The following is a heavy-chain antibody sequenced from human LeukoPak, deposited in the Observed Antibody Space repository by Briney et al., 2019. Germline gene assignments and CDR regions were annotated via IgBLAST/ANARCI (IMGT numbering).Heavy chain of an antibody. Sequence: SETLSLTCTVSGGSISSYHWSWIRQPPGKGLEWIGYIYYSGSTNYNPSLKSRVTISLDTSKNQSSLKLSSVTAADTAVYYCARGHYYGSGTYYTNWFDPWGQGTLVTVSS. CDR2: IYYSGST. CDR1: GGSISSYH. D-gene: IGHD3-10*01. CDR3: ARGHYYGSGTYYTNWFDP. J-gene: IGHJ5*02. V-gene: IGHV4-59*01.